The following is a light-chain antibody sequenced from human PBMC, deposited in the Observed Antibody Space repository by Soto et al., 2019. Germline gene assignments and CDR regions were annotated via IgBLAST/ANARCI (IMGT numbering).Light chain of an antibody. CDR2: DVS. Sequence: QSVLTQPASVSGSPGQSITISCTGTSSDVGGYNYVSWYQHHPGKAPKLMIYDVSNRPSGVSNRFSGSKSCNTAPLTISGLQPEDEADYYCSSYTTSNTRQIVLGTGAKVTVL. CDR1: SSDVGGYNY. V-gene: IGLV2-14*03. CDR3: SSYTTSNTRQIV. J-gene: IGLJ1*01.